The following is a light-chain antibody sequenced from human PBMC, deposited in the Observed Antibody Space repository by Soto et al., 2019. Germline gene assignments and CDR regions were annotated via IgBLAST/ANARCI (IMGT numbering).Light chain of an antibody. Sequence: EIVLTQSPGTLSLSPEERATLSCRASQSISSTYLAWYRQKPGQAPRLLIYAASSRATGIPDRFSGSGSGTDFTLTISRLEPEDFAVYYCQQYYASPWTFGHVTRVDIQ. CDR3: QQYYASPWT. CDR1: QSISSTY. V-gene: IGKV3-20*01. CDR2: AAS. J-gene: IGKJ1*01.